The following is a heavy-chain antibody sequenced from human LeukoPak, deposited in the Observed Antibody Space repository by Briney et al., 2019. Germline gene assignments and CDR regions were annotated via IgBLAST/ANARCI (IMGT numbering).Heavy chain of an antibody. D-gene: IGHD3-22*01. CDR1: GDSINSYH. V-gene: IGHV4-4*07. J-gene: IGHJ4*02. CDR2: IHMSGST. CDR3: ARDDSSRDDSGGYHY. Sequence: SETLSLTCTVSGDSINSYHWSWIRQPAGKGLEWIGRIHMSGSTNYNPSLRSRVAISMDNSKNQFSIKLKSVTAADTAVYYCARDDSSRDDSGGYHYWGQGTLVTISS.